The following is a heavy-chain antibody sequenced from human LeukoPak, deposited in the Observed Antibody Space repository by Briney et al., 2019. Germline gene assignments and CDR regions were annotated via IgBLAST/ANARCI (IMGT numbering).Heavy chain of an antibody. Sequence: SETPSLTCTVSGGSISSYYWSWIRQPPGKGLEWIGEINHSGSTNYNPSLKSRVTISVDTSKNQFSLKLSSVTAADTAVYYCARPLAFRSSSWVHWGQGTLVTVSS. CDR1: GGSISSYY. J-gene: IGHJ4*02. V-gene: IGHV4-34*01. CDR2: INHSGST. D-gene: IGHD6-13*01. CDR3: ARPLAFRSSSWVH.